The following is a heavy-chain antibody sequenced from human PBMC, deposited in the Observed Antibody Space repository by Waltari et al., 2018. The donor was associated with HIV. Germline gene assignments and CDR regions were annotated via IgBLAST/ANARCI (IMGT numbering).Heavy chain of an antibody. CDR2: ISAGGVST. D-gene: IGHD3-16*01. J-gene: IGHJ2*01. CDR1: GFTLSSSA. CDR3: ARDLGGYWYFDL. V-gene: IGHV3-23*01. Sequence: EVQLLESGGGLVQPGGSLRLSCAASGFTLSSSAMRWVRQAPGKGLEWVSAISAGGVSTYYADSVKGRFTISRDNSKNTVYLQMNSLRGEDTAVYYCARDLGGYWYFDLWGRGTLVTVSS.